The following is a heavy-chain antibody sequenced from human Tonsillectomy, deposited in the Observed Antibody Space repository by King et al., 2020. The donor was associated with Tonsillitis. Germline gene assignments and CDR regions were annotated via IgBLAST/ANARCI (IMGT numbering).Heavy chain of an antibody. Sequence: VQLQQWGAGLLKPSETLSLTCAVYGGSFSGYYWSWIRQPPGKGLEWIGEINHSGSTNYNPSLKSRVTISVDTSKNQFSLKLSSATAADTAGYYCARAIGNYYDSSGYAFDIWGQGTMVTVSS. D-gene: IGHD3-22*01. J-gene: IGHJ3*02. CDR3: ARAIGNYYDSSGYAFDI. CDR2: INHSGST. CDR1: GGSFSGYY. V-gene: IGHV4-34*01.